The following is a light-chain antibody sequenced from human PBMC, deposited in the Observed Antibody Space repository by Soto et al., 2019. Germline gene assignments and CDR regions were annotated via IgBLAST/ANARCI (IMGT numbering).Light chain of an antibody. CDR3: HQRRNWPRT. CDR1: QTVSSY. Sequence: EIVLTQSPATLSLSPGERATLSCRASQTVSSYLAWYQQKPGQAPRLLNYDTSNRATGIPARFSGSGSGTDFTLTISSLASEDFAVYYCHQRRNWPRTFGQGTKVEIK. V-gene: IGKV3-11*01. CDR2: DTS. J-gene: IGKJ1*01.